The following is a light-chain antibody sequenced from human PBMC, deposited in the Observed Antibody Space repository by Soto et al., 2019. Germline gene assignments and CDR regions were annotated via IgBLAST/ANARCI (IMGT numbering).Light chain of an antibody. V-gene: IGKV1-39*01. CDR1: QSISIY. CDR2: AGS. J-gene: IGKJ4*01. CDR3: QQSYSTPT. Sequence: DIQMTQSPSSLSASVGDRVTITCRASQSISIYVNWYQQKPGEAPILLIDAGSSLQSGVPSRFGGSGSGTDFTLTITSLQPEDFATYYCQQSYSTPTFGGGTKVDVK.